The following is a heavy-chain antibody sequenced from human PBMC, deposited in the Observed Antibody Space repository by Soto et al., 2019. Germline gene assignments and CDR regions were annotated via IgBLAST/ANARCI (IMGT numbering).Heavy chain of an antibody. J-gene: IGHJ6*02. CDR3: TTYCTNGVCSISHGMDV. Sequence: GGSLRLSSADSGFTFSGSALRWVRRASGKGLEWVGRIRSKANSYATAYAASVKGRFTISRDDSKNTAYLQMNSLKTEDTAVYYCTTYCTNGVCSISHGMDVWGQGTTVTVSS. CDR2: IRSKANSYAT. CDR1: GFTFSGSA. D-gene: IGHD2-8*01. V-gene: IGHV3-73*01.